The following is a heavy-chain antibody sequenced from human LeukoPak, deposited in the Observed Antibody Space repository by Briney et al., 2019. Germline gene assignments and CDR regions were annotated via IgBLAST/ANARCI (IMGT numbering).Heavy chain of an antibody. CDR3: ARVALYDTSGHNYFDY. V-gene: IGHV1-18*01. J-gene: IGHJ4*02. D-gene: IGHD3-22*01. CDR2: ISAYDGNT. CDR1: GYTFTSYG. Sequence: GASVKVSCKASGYTFTSYGISWVRQAPGQGLEWMGWISAYDGNTNYAQKLQGRVTMTTDTSTSTAYMELRSLRSDDTAVYYCARVALYDTSGHNYFDYWGQGTLVTVSS.